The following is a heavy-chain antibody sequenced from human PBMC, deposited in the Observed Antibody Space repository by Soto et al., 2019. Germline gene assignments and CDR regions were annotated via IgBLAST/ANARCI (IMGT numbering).Heavy chain of an antibody. CDR2: IYTSGST. Sequence: QVQLQESGPGLVKPSQTLSLTCTVSGGSISSGGYYWSWIRQPAGKGLEWIGRIYTSGSTNYNPSLKSRVTMSVDTSKNQFSLKLSSVTAADTAVYYCARESMYDFWSGYPYWYFDLWGRGTLVTVSS. CDR3: ARESMYDFWSGYPYWYFDL. V-gene: IGHV4-61*02. J-gene: IGHJ2*01. D-gene: IGHD3-3*01. CDR1: GGSISSGGYY.